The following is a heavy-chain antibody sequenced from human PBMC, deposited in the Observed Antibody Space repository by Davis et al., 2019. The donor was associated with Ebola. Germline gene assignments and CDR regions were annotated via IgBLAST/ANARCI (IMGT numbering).Heavy chain of an antibody. D-gene: IGHD3-10*01. CDR1: GGTFSSYA. V-gene: IGHV1-69*04. J-gene: IGHJ6*02. CDR2: IIPILGIA. Sequence: SVKVSCKASGGTFSSYAISWVRQAPGQGLEWMGRIIPILGIANYAQKFQGRVTITADKSTSTAYMELSSLRSEDTAVYYCARDNYYGSGSYYGSFGDVWGQGTTVTVSS. CDR3: ARDNYYGSGSYYGSFGDV.